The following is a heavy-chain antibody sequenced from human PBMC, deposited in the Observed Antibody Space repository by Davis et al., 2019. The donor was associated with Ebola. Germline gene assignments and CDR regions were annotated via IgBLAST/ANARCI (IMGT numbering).Heavy chain of an antibody. CDR3: ARGLKSGSPWATFAPFDY. Sequence: GGSLRLSCAASGFTFSDYYMSWIRQAPGKGLEWVSYISSSGSTIYYADSVKGRFTISRDNAKNSLYLQMNSLRAEDTAVYYCARGLKSGSPWATFAPFDYWGQGTLVTVSS. J-gene: IGHJ4*02. V-gene: IGHV3-11*01. CDR2: ISSSGSTI. CDR1: GFTFSDYY. D-gene: IGHD1-26*01.